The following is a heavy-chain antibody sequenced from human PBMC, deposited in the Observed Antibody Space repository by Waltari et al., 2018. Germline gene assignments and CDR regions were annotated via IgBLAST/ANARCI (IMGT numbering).Heavy chain of an antibody. V-gene: IGHV4-38-2*02. CDR3: AREYCGGDCYSTRGGYYYYYYMDV. CDR2: IDHSGST. CDR1: GYSISSGYY. D-gene: IGHD2-21*01. Sequence: QVQLQESGPGLVKPSETLSLTRTVSGYSISSGYYWGWIRQPPGKGLEWIGSIDHSGSTYYNPSLKSRVTISVDTSKNQFSLKLSSVTAADTAVYYCAREYCGGDCYSTRGGYYYYYYMDVWGKGTTVTVSS. J-gene: IGHJ6*03.